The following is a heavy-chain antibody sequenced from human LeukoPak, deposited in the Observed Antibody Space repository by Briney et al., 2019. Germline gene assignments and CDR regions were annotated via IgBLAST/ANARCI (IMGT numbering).Heavy chain of an antibody. Sequence: KPSETLSLTCAVYGGSFSGYYWSWIRQPPGKGLEWIGEINHSGSTNYNPSLKSRVTISVDTSKNQFSLKLSSVTAADTAVYYCARDQNSGYDFLPYWYFDLWGRGTLVTVSS. J-gene: IGHJ2*01. D-gene: IGHD5-12*01. V-gene: IGHV4-34*01. CDR3: ARDQNSGYDFLPYWYFDL. CDR1: GGSFSGYY. CDR2: INHSGST.